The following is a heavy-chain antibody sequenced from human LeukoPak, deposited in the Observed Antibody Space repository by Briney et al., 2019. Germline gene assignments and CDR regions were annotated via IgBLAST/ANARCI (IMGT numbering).Heavy chain of an antibody. CDR2: ITNDGSST. Sequence: GGSLRLSCAASGLTFSSHWMHWVRQAPGKGLVWVSRITNDGSSTTYADSVKGRFTTSRDNAKSSLYLQMNSLRAEDTAVYYCARCRGHSCCFDNWGQGTQVTVSS. V-gene: IGHV3-74*01. J-gene: IGHJ4*02. CDR3: ARCRGHSCCFDN. D-gene: IGHD2-15*01. CDR1: GLTFSSHW.